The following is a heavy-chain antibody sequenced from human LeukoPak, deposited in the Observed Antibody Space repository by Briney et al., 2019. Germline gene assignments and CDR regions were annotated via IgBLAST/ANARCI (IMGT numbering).Heavy chain of an antibody. CDR1: GVSISSYY. CDR2: TYISGST. V-gene: IGHV4-4*09. J-gene: IGHJ6*03. CDR3: ARGVDPYYYYYYMDV. D-gene: IGHD2-8*01. Sequence: SETLSLTCTVSGVSISSYYWSWIRQPPGKGLEWIWYTYISGSTNYNPSLKSRVTISVDTSKNQFSLKLSSVTAADTAVYYCARGVDPYYYYYYMDVWGKGTTVTVSS.